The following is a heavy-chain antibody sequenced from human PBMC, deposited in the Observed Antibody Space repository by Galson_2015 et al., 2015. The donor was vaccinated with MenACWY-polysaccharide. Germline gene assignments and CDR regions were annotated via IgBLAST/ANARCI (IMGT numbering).Heavy chain of an antibody. D-gene: IGHD6-25*01. CDR1: GFTFNSYP. CDR3: ANPGLSTGRSSDVDY. CDR2: ISGSGAST. J-gene: IGHJ4*02. Sequence: SLRPSCAASGFTFNSYPMSWVRQAPGKGLEWVSAISGSGASTYYADSVKGRFTISRDNSKSTLYLQMNSLGAEDTAVYYCANPGLSTGRSSDVDYWGQGTLVTVSS. V-gene: IGHV3-23*01.